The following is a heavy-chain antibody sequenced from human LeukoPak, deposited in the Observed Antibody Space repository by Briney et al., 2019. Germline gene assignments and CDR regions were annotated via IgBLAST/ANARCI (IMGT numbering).Heavy chain of an antibody. CDR1: GFTFTTYW. CDR3: VRHIDF. Sequence: GGSLKLSCAASGFTFTTYWMSWVRQAPGKGPEWVATINPGGSEKDYVDSLKGRFTISRDNAGNSVSLQMSTLGAEDTAVYYCVRHIDFWGQGTLVIVSS. CDR2: INPGGSEK. V-gene: IGHV3-7*05. J-gene: IGHJ4*02.